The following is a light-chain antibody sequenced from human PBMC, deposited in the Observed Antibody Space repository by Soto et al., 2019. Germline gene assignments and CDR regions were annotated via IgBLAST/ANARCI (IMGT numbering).Light chain of an antibody. Sequence: EIVLTQSPGTLSLSPGERATLSCRASQSVSSSYLAWYQQKPGQAPRLLIYGASSRATGIPDRFSGSGYGPDFTLTISRLEHEYFSVYYCQQYGSPNTFPQRTKVEIK. CDR2: GAS. CDR1: QSVSSSY. J-gene: IGKJ1*01. CDR3: QQYGSPNT. V-gene: IGKV3-20*01.